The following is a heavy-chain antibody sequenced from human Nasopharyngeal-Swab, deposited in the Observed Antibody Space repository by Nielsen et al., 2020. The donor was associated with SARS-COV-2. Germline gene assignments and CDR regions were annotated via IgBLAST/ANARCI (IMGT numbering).Heavy chain of an antibody. CDR1: GFTFSSYG. Sequence: GESLKISCAAFGFTFSSYGMHWVRQAPGKGLEWVAVISYDGSNKYYADSVKGRFTISRDNSKNTLYLQMNSLRAEDTAVYYCAKDGDGSGSYGDYYYYYMDVWGKGTTVTVSS. CDR3: AKDGDGSGSYGDYYYYYMDV. CDR2: ISYDGSNK. D-gene: IGHD3-10*01. J-gene: IGHJ6*03. V-gene: IGHV3-30*18.